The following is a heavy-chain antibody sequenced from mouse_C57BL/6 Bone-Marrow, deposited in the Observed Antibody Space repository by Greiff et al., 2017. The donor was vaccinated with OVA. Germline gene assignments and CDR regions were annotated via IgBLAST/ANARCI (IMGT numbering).Heavy chain of an antibody. V-gene: IGHV1-52*01. Sequence: VQLVESGAELVRPGSSVKLSCKASGYTFTSYWMHWVKQRPIQGLEWIGNIDPSDSETHYNQKFKDKATLTVDKSSSTAYMQLSSLTSEDSAVYYCAKGWLSHFDYWGQGTTLTVSS. D-gene: IGHD2-3*01. CDR3: AKGWLSHFDY. CDR2: IDPSDSET. CDR1: GYTFTSYW. J-gene: IGHJ2*01.